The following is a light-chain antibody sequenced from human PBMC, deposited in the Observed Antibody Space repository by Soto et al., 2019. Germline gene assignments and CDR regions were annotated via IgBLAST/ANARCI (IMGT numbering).Light chain of an antibody. Sequence: DIQMTQSPSSLSASVGDRVTITCQANHDISDYLNWYQQKPGKAPNLLIYDTSNLKTGVPSRFSGSASGTDFTLTINNLQPEDVATYYCQQYDNLPLTFGGGTKVELK. V-gene: IGKV1-33*01. J-gene: IGKJ4*01. CDR1: HDISDY. CDR2: DTS. CDR3: QQYDNLPLT.